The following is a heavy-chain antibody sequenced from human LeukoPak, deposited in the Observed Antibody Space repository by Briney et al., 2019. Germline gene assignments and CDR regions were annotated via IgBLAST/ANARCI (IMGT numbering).Heavy chain of an antibody. CDR3: ARAIFGVAKNKRGMDV. CDR2: ISSSSSYI. Sequence: GGSLRFSCAASGFTFSSYSMNWVRQAPGKGLEWVSSISSSSSYIYYADSVKGRFTISRDNAKNSLYLQMNSLRAEDTALYYCARAIFGVAKNKRGMDVWGQGTTVTVSS. D-gene: IGHD3-3*01. J-gene: IGHJ6*02. CDR1: GFTFSSYS. V-gene: IGHV3-21*01.